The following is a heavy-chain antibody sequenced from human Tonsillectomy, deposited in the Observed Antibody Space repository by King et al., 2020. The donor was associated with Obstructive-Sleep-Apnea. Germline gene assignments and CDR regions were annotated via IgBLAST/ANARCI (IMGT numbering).Heavy chain of an antibody. V-gene: IGHV3-9*01. CDR1: GFTFDDYA. CDR2: ISWNIGII. D-gene: IGHD3-16*01. J-gene: IGHJ4*02. Sequence: VQLVESGGGLVQPGRSLRLSCAASGFTFDDYAMHWVRQAPGKGLEWVSGISWNIGIIGYADSVKVRFTISRDNAKSSLYLQMNSLSAEDTALFYCAKDPFGAVLTHVDHWRQGTVLTVSS. CDR3: AKDPFGAVLTHVDH.